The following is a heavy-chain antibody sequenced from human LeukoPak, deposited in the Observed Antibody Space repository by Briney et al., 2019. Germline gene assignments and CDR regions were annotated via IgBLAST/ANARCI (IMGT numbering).Heavy chain of an antibody. CDR2: IWYDGRNK. V-gene: IGHV3-33*01. Sequence: PGGSLRLSCAASGFTFSSHGMHWVRQAPAKGLEWVAVIWYDGRNKFYPDSVKGRVTISRDNSKNTLYLQMNSLRAEDTAVYYCARMGYSYGYDLYWGEGTLVTVSS. D-gene: IGHD5-18*01. CDR3: ARMGYSYGYDLY. CDR1: GFTFSSHG. J-gene: IGHJ4*02.